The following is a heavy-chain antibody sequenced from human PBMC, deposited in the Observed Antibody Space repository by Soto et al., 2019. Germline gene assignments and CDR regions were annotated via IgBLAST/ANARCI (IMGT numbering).Heavy chain of an antibody. CDR3: ARTPSGVVGAPRINWFDP. V-gene: IGHV1-8*01. D-gene: IGHD2-15*01. CDR1: GYTFTCYD. Sequence: ASVKVSCKASGYTFTCYDIKWVRQANGQGLEWMGWMNPNSGNTGYAQKFQGRVTMTRNTSISTAYMELSSLRSEDTAVYYCARTPSGVVGAPRINWFDPWGQGTRVTVS. CDR2: MNPNSGNT. J-gene: IGHJ5*02.